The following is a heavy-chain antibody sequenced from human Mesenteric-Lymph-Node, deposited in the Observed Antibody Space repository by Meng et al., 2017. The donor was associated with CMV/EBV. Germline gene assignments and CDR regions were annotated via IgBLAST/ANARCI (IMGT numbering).Heavy chain of an antibody. D-gene: IGHD3-22*01. J-gene: IGHJ3*02. CDR3: ASQGKFYYDSSNYHDAFDI. CDR1: GFTFSDYW. V-gene: IGHV3-7*01. Sequence: GGSLRLSCAASGFTFSDYWMTWVRQAPGKGLEWVAKIRDDGSEEYYVDSVKGRFSISRDNAKNSLYLQMNSLRTEDSAVYYCASQGKFYYDSSNYHDAFDIWGQGTMVTVSS. CDR2: IRDDGSEE.